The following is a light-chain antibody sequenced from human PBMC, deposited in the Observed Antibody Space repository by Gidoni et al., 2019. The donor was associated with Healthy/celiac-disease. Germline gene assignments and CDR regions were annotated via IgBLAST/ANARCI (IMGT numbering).Light chain of an antibody. J-gene: IGLJ3*02. CDR2: DDS. CDR3: QVWDSSSDHNWV. CDR1: NIGSKR. V-gene: IGLV3-21*02. Sequence: SYVLTQPPSLSVAPGQTARITCRGNNIGSKRVHWYQQKPGQAPVLVVYDDSDRPSGIPARFSGSNSGNTATLTISRVEAGDEADYYCQVWDSSSDHNWVFGGGTTLTVL.